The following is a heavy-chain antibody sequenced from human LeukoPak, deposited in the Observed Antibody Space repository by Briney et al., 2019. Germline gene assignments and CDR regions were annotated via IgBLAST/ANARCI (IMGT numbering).Heavy chain of an antibody. CDR2: IYYSGST. D-gene: IGHD3-16*01. J-gene: IGHJ5*02. Sequence: NPSETLSLTCTVSGGSISSYYWSWIRQPPGKGLEWIGYIYYSGSTNYNPSLKSRVTISVDTSKNQFSLKLSSVTAADTAVYYCAGEGGPRVNWFDPWGREPWSPSPQ. CDR1: GGSISSYY. V-gene: IGHV4-59*01. CDR3: AGEGGPRVNWFDP.